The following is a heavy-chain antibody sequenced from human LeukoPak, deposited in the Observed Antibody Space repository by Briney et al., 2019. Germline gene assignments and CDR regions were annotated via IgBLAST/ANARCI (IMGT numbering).Heavy chain of an antibody. CDR1: GFTFSSYE. J-gene: IGHJ3*02. D-gene: IGHD3-9*01. Sequence: GGSLRLSCAASGFTFSSYEMNWVRQAPGKGLEWVSYISSSGSTIYYAESVKGRFTISRDNSKNTLILQMNSLRAEDTAVYYCARGPNYDILTGWRKTHNAFDIWGQGTMVTVSS. V-gene: IGHV3-48*03. CDR3: ARGPNYDILTGWRKTHNAFDI. CDR2: ISSSGSTI.